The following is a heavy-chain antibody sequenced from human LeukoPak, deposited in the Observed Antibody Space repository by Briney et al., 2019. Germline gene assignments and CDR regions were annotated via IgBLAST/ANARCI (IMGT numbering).Heavy chain of an antibody. CDR1: GGSIIGRW. CDR3: ARRNTADASIDF. V-gene: IGHV4-59*08. D-gene: IGHD2/OR15-2a*01. J-gene: IGHJ4*02. CDR2: IFYNGAI. Sequence: SETLSLTCTVSGGSIIGRWWSWVRQPPGKGLEWIGDIFYNGAINHNSPLKGRLTMSLDTSKNKFSLKLSSVTAADTAMYYCARRNTADASIDFWGQGTLVIASS.